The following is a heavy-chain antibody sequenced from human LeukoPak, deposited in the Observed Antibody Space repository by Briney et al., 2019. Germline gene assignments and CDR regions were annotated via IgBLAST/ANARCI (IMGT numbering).Heavy chain of an antibody. CDR1: GFTFSSYA. D-gene: IGHD5-18*01. J-gene: IGHJ4*02. V-gene: IGHV3-30*04. Sequence: PGGSLRLSCAASGFTFSSYAMHWVRQAPGKGLEWVAVISYDGSNKYYADSVKGRFTISRDNSKNTLYLQMNSLRAEDTAVYYCARDRAGYSTTGTMDYWGQGTLVTVSS. CDR2: ISYDGSNK. CDR3: ARDRAGYSTTGTMDY.